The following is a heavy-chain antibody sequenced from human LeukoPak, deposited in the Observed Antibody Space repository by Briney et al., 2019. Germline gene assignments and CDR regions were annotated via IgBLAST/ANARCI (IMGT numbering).Heavy chain of an antibody. Sequence: SETLSLTCAVYGGSFSGYYWSGIRQPPGKGLEWIGTIYYSGRTSYNPSLQSPVTISVDTSKNPFSLNLRSMTAADTAVYYCARGPNWGPYYMDVWGKGTTVTVSS. V-gene: IGHV4-34*01. J-gene: IGHJ6*03. CDR1: GGSFSGYY. CDR2: IYYSGRT. D-gene: IGHD7-27*01. CDR3: ARGPNWGPYYMDV.